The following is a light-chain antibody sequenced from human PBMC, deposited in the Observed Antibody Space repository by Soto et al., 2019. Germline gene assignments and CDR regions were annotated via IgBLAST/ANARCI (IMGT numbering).Light chain of an antibody. CDR2: DTT. V-gene: IGLV7-46*01. J-gene: IGLJ3*02. Sequence: QAVVTQEPSLTVSPGGTVTLTCGSSTGPVISTHYPCWLQQKPGQAPRTVIYDTTIKHSWTPARFSGSLLGGKAVLTLSGAQPEDEADYYCLLSYDDARVFGGGTKVTVL. CDR3: LLSYDDARV. CDR1: TGPVISTHY.